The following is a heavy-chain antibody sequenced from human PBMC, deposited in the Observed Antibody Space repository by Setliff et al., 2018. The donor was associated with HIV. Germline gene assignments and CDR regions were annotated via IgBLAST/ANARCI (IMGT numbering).Heavy chain of an antibody. Sequence: GASVKVSCKASGYTFTSYSISWVRQAPGQGLEWMGWISAYNGNTNYAQKLQGRVTMTTDTSTSTAYMELRSLISDDTAMYYCARGPPIVVVPAALLTFDYWGQGTLVTVSS. V-gene: IGHV1-18*01. CDR3: ARGPPIVVVPAALLTFDY. CDR2: ISAYNGNT. J-gene: IGHJ4*02. D-gene: IGHD2-2*01. CDR1: GYTFTSYS.